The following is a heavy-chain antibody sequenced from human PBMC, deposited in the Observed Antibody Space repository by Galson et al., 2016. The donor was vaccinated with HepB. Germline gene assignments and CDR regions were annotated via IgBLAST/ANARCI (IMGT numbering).Heavy chain of an antibody. V-gene: IGHV3-23*01. CDR2: ISPSGVRN. J-gene: IGHJ6*02. CDR3: AKVFPGFGMDV. D-gene: IGHD6-25*01. CDR1: GFTFSSYV. Sequence: SLRLSCAASGFTFSSYVMSWVRQAPGKGLEWVSAISPSGVRNHYVDSVKGRFTISRDNSKNTLYLEMISLRAEDMAIYYCAKVFPGFGMDVWGQGTTVTVSS.